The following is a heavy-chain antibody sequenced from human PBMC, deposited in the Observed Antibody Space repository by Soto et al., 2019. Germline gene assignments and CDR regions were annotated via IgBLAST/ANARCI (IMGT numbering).Heavy chain of an antibody. CDR1: GGSISSSNW. D-gene: IGHD3-10*01. CDR3: ARYGSGSSVWFDP. Sequence: PSETLSLTCAVSGGSISSSNWWHWVRQPPGKGLEWIGEIYHSGSTNYNPSLMSRVTISVDKSKNQFSLKLSSVTAADTAVYYCARYGSGSSVWFDPWGQGTLVTVS. CDR2: IYHSGST. J-gene: IGHJ5*02. V-gene: IGHV4-4*02.